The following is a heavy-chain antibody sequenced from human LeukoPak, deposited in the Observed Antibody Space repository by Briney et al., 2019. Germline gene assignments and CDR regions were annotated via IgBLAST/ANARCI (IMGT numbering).Heavy chain of an antibody. CDR1: GFTFDDYA. CDR3: AKDNRRHYTSGPNPDSLH. CDR2: ISWNSGSI. D-gene: IGHD6-19*01. V-gene: IGHV3-9*01. Sequence: GGSLRLSCAASGFTFDDYAMHWGRQAPGKGLEWVSGISWNSGSIGYADSVKGRFTISRDNAKNSLYLQMNSLRVEDTAFYYCAKDNRRHYTSGPNPDSLHWGQGALVTVSS. J-gene: IGHJ4*02.